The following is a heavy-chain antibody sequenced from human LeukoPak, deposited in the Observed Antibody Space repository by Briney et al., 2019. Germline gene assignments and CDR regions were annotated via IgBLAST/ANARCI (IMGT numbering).Heavy chain of an antibody. CDR3: AKDPILTGYYSTFYH. Sequence: GGSLRLSCAASGFTFSSYAMSWVRQAPGKGLEWVSAISGSGGNTYYADSVKGRFTISRDNSENTLYLQMNSLRAEDTAVYYCAKDPILTGYYSTFYHWGQGTLVTVFS. CDR2: ISGSGGNT. D-gene: IGHD3-9*01. CDR1: GFTFSSYA. V-gene: IGHV3-23*01. J-gene: IGHJ4*02.